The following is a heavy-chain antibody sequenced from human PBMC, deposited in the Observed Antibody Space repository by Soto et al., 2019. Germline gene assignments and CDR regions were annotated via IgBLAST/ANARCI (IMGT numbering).Heavy chain of an antibody. J-gene: IGHJ6*02. Sequence: EVQLVESGGGLAQRGGSLSLSCAASGFSFSTYSINWVRQAPGKGLEWVSSISSSSTYIYYADSVKGRFTISRDNAENSVFLQVKSLRAEDTAVYYCARDWDVAVVPAATNYPHDYGLYVWGQGTTVTVS. CDR3: ARDWDVAVVPAATNYPHDYGLYV. CDR2: ISSSSTYI. D-gene: IGHD2-2*01. CDR1: GFSFSTYS. V-gene: IGHV3-21*01.